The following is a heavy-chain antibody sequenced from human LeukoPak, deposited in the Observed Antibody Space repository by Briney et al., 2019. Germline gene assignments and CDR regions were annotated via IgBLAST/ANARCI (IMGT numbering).Heavy chain of an antibody. CDR2: INAGNGNT. CDR1: GGTFSSYA. CDR3: ARGFLLSDFWSGYNDYYYYMDV. V-gene: IGHV1-3*03. Sequence: ASVKVSCKASGGTFSSYAISWVRQAPGQGLEWMGWINAGNGNTKYSQEFQGRVTITRDTSASTAYMELSSLRSEDMAVYYCARGFLLSDFWSGYNDYYYYMDVWGKGTTVTVSS. J-gene: IGHJ6*03. D-gene: IGHD3-3*01.